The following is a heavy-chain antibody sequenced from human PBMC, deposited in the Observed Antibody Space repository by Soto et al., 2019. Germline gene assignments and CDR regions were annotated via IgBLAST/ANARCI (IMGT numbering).Heavy chain of an antibody. V-gene: IGHV5-10-1*01. D-gene: IGHD1-7*01. CDR2: IDPRDSDT. CDR3: ARERSDLELFNWLDP. CDR1: GYSFTTYW. Sequence: GESLKISCEASGYSFTTYWISWVRQMPGKGLEWMGAIDPRDSDTKYSPSFQGHVTISVDKSISTAYLQWNSLKASDTAIYYCARERSDLELFNWLDPWGQGTLVTVSS. J-gene: IGHJ5*02.